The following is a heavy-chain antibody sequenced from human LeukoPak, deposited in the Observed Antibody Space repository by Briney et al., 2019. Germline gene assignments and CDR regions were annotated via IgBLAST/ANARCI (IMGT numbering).Heavy chain of an antibody. CDR3: ARDFPSTARYCSGGSCYSV. D-gene: IGHD2-15*01. J-gene: IGHJ4*02. Sequence: GGSLRLSCAASGFTFSSYSMNWVRQAPGKGLEWVSSISSSSSYIYYADSVKGRFTISRDNAKNSLYLQMNSLRAEDTAVYYCARDFPSTARYCSGGSCYSVWGQGTLVTVSS. CDR1: GFTFSSYS. V-gene: IGHV3-21*01. CDR2: ISSSSSYI.